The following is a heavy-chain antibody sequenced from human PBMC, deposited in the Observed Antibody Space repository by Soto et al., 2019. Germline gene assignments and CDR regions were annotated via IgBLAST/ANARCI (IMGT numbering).Heavy chain of an antibody. J-gene: IGHJ5*02. CDR3: ASQAHAGDHTEYEGTWFDP. CDR2: MNPNSGNT. V-gene: IGHV1-8*01. D-gene: IGHD2-21*01. CDR1: GYTFTSYD. Sequence: GASVKVSCKASGYTFTSYDINWVLQATGQVLEWMGWMNPNSGNTGYAQKFQGRVTMTRNTSISTAYMELSSLRSEDTAVYYCASQAHAGDHTEYEGTWFDPWGLGTPVTVSS.